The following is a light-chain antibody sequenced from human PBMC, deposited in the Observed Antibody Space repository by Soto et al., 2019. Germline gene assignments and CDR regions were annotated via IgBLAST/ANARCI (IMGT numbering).Light chain of an antibody. Sequence: EIVLTQSPGTLSLSPGERATLSCRASQTVSNRYLSPLACYQRRPGQAPRLLIYGASNRATGMPTRFSGSGSGTDFTLTISRLEPEDFAVYDCQEYGTLPLAFSGGTKVE. V-gene: IGKV3-20*01. CDR3: QEYGTLPLA. J-gene: IGKJ4*01. CDR2: GAS. CDR1: QTVSNRY.